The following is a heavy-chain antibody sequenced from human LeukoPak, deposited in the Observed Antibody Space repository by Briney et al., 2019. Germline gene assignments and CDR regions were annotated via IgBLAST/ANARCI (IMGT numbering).Heavy chain of an antibody. V-gene: IGHV1-2*02. CDR2: INPNSGGT. CDR1: GYTFTGYY. D-gene: IGHD3-10*01. J-gene: IGHJ4*02. Sequence: ASVKVSCKASGYTFTGYYMHWVRQAPGQGLEWMGWINPNSGGTNYAQKFQGRVTMTSDTSISTAYMELSRLTYDDTALYYCARGEVVHGLDYWGQGTLVTVSS. CDR3: ARGEVVHGLDY.